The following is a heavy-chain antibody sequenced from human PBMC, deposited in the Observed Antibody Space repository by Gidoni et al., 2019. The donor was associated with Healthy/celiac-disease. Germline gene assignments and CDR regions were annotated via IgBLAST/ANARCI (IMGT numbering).Heavy chain of an antibody. Sequence: EVQLVESGGGLVKPGGSLRRSCAASGFTFSSYSMNSVRQAPGKGLEWISSISRSSSYIYYADSVKGRCTISRDNAKNSLYLQMNSLRSEDTAVYYCARDFPQIQHRGQGTLVTVSS. CDR3: ARDFPQIQH. V-gene: IGHV3-21*01. CDR1: GFTFSSYS. CDR2: ISRSSSYI. J-gene: IGHJ1*01.